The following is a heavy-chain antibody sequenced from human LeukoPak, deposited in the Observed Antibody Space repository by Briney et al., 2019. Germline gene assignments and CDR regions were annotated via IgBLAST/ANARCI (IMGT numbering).Heavy chain of an antibody. CDR1: GGSISSYY. Sequence: SETLSLTCTVSGGSISSYYWSWIRQPPGRGLEWIGYIYYSGSTNYNPSLKSRVTISVDTSKNQFSLKLSSVTAADTAVYYCARGEYYYDSSGFITFWGQGTLVTVSS. J-gene: IGHJ4*02. D-gene: IGHD3-22*01. CDR3: ARGEYYYDSSGFITF. V-gene: IGHV4-59*01. CDR2: IYYSGST.